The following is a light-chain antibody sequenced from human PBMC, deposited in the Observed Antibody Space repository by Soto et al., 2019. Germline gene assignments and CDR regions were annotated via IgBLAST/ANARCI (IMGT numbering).Light chain of an antibody. CDR3: QQYGGSPPNT. CDR2: GAS. Sequence: EIVLTQSPGTLSLSPGERATLSCRASQSVSSNYIAWYQQKPGQAPRLLIYGASSRATGIPDRFSGSGSGTDFTLTISRLEPEDFAVYYCQQYGGSPPNTFGQGTKLEI. CDR1: QSVSSNY. J-gene: IGKJ2*01. V-gene: IGKV3-20*01.